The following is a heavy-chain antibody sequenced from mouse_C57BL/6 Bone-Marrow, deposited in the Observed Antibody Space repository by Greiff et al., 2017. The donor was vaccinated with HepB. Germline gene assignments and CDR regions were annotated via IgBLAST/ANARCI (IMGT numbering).Heavy chain of an antibody. V-gene: IGHV1-69*01. CDR3: ARSLGVFDY. Sequence: QVQLKQSGAELVMPGASVKLSCKASGYTFTSYWMHWVKQRPGQGLEWIGEIDPSDSYTNYNQKFKGKSTLTVDKSSSTAYMQLSSLTSEDSAVYYCARSLGVFDYWGQGTTLTVSS. CDR2: IDPSDSYT. CDR1: GYTFTSYW. D-gene: IGHD1-2*01. J-gene: IGHJ2*01.